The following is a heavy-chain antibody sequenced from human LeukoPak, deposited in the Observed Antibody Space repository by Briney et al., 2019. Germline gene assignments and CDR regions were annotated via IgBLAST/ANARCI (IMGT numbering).Heavy chain of an antibody. D-gene: IGHD5-18*01. J-gene: IGHJ4*02. CDR2: ISAYTGNT. CDR1: GYTFVSYG. V-gene: IGHV1-18*01. Sequence: ASVKVSCKASGYTFVSYGVTWVRQAPGQGLERMGWISAYTGNTNYAQKLQGRVTMTTDTTTSTAYMELRSLRSDDTAVYYCARDRHTAMVTNYWGQGTLVTVSS. CDR3: ARDRHTAMVTNY.